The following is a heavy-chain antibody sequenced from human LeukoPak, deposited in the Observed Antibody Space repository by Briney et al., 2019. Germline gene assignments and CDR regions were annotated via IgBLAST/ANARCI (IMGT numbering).Heavy chain of an antibody. CDR3: AREGIRIAAAGTIDY. CDR1: GYTFTSYG. V-gene: IGHV1-18*01. Sequence: ASVKVSCKASGYTFTSYGISWVRQAPGQGLEWMGWISAYNGNTNYAQKLQDRVTMTTDTSTSTAYMELRSLRSDDTAMYYCAREGIRIAAAGTIDYWGQGTLVTVPS. J-gene: IGHJ4*02. CDR2: ISAYNGNT. D-gene: IGHD6-13*01.